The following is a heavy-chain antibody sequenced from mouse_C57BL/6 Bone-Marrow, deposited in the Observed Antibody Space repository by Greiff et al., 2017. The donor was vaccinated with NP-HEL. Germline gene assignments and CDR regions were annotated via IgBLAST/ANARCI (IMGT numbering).Heavy chain of an antibody. Sequence: VQLQQSGPVLVKPGATVKMSCKASGYTFTDYYMNWVKQSHGKSLEWIGVINPYNGGTSYNQKFKGKATLTVDKSSSTAYMELNSLTSEDSAVYYCARSTVVANFDYWGQGTTLTVSS. CDR2: INPYNGGT. CDR3: ARSTVVANFDY. J-gene: IGHJ2*01. D-gene: IGHD1-1*01. V-gene: IGHV1-19*01. CDR1: GYTFTDYY.